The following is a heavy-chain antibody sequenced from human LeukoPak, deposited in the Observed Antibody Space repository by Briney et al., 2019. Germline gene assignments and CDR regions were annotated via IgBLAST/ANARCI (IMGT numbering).Heavy chain of an antibody. Sequence: GSLRLSCAGSGLTFSSYWMSWVRQASGKGLEWVANIKQDGSEKYYVDSVKGRFTISRDNAKNSLYLQMNSLRAEDTAVYYCARDPPPADYWGQGTLVTVSS. CDR3: ARDPPPADY. CDR2: IKQDGSEK. CDR1: GLTFSSYW. J-gene: IGHJ4*02. V-gene: IGHV3-7*03.